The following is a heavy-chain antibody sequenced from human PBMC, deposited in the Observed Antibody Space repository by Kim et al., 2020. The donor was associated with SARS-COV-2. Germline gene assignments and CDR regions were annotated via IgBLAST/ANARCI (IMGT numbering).Heavy chain of an antibody. Sequence: ASVKVSCKASGYTFKTYPIHWLRQAPGQTLEWMGRVNAANDQTKYSQKFQGRITISRDTSANTAYMELRSLTTKDTAFYYCVRDMNPTVYDYWGQGTLVTVSS. CDR2: VNAANDQT. V-gene: IGHV1-3*01. CDR3: VRDMNPTVYDY. CDR1: GYTFKTYP. J-gene: IGHJ4*02. D-gene: IGHD4-4*01.